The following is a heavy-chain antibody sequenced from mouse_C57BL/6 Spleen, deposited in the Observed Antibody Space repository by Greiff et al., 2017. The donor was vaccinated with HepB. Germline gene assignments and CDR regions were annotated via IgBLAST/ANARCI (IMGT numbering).Heavy chain of an antibody. CDR3: ARGLEGAMDY. Sequence: EVQLQQSGPELVKPGASVKISCKASGYSFTDYNMNWVKQSNGKSLEWIGVINPNYGTTSYNEKFKGKATFTADTSSNTAYMQLSSLTTEDSAIYYCARGLEGAMDYWGQGTSVTVSS. D-gene: IGHD2-10*02. CDR1: GYSFTDYN. V-gene: IGHV1-39*01. CDR2: INPNYGTT. J-gene: IGHJ4*01.